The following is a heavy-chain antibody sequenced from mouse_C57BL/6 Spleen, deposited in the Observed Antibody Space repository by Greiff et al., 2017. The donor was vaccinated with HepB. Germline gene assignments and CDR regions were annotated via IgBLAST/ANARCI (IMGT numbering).Heavy chain of an antibody. CDR3: ARVRQLRLHDY. J-gene: IGHJ2*01. D-gene: IGHD3-2*02. CDR2: INPNNGGT. CDR1: GYTFTDYY. V-gene: IGHV1-26*01. Sequence: VQLQQSGPELVKPGASVKISCKASGYTFTDYYMNWVKQSHGKSLEWIGDINPNNGGTSYNQKFKGKATLTVDKSSSTAYMELRSLTSEDSAVYYCARVRQLRLHDYWGQGTTLTVSS.